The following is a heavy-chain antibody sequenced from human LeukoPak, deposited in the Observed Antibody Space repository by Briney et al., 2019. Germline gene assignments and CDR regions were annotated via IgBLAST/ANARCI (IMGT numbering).Heavy chain of an antibody. CDR3: ASSTIFGVVIIYFDY. Sequence: ASVKVSCKPSGGTFSSYAISWVGQAPGQGLEWMGGIIPIFGTANYAQKFEGRVTITTDESTSTAYMELSSLRSEDTAVYYCASSTIFGVVIIYFDYWGQGTLVTVSS. CDR2: IIPIFGTA. J-gene: IGHJ4*02. V-gene: IGHV1-69*05. CDR1: GGTFSSYA. D-gene: IGHD3-3*01.